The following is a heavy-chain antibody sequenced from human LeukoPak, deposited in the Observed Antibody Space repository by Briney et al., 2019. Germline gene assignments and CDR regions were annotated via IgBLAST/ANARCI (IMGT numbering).Heavy chain of an antibody. CDR1: GLTLSTFA. D-gene: IGHD2-2*01. CDR3: ALTDCSSNGRSGKFDY. V-gene: IGHV3-23*01. Sequence: GESLRLSCAASGLTLSTFAMSWVRQAPGKGLEWVSAISGSGAGTYYADSVKGRFTISGDNSKNTLYLQMNSLRAEDTAVYYCALTDCSSNGRSGKFDYWGQGTLVTVSS. J-gene: IGHJ4*02. CDR2: ISGSGAGT.